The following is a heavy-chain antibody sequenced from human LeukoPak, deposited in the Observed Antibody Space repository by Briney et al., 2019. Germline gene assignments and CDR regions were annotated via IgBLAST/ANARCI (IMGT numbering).Heavy chain of an antibody. CDR3: ARDVVPYYYDSSAYLGVDY. D-gene: IGHD3-22*01. Sequence: ASVKVSCKASGYTFTDYYIHWVRQAPGQGLEWMGWINPNSGGTNYAQKLQGRVTMTRDTSTSTVYMELSSLRSEDTAVYYCARDVVPYYYDSSAYLGVDYWGQGTLVTVSS. V-gene: IGHV1-2*02. CDR2: INPNSGGT. J-gene: IGHJ4*02. CDR1: GYTFTDYY.